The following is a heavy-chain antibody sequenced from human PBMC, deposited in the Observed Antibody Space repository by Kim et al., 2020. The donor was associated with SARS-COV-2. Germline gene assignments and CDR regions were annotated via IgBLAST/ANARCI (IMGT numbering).Heavy chain of an antibody. CDR3: AKDMGPQYSSGLDY. Sequence: GGSLRLSCAASGFTFDDYAMHWVRQAPGKGLEWVSGISWNSGSIGYADSVKGRFTISRDNAKNSLYLQMNSLRAEDTALYYCAKDMGPQYSSGLDYWGQGTLVTVSS. CDR1: GFTFDDYA. CDR2: ISWNSGSI. D-gene: IGHD6-19*01. J-gene: IGHJ4*02. V-gene: IGHV3-9*01.